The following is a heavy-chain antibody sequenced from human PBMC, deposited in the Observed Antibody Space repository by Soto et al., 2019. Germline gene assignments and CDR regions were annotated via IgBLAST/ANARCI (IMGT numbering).Heavy chain of an antibody. V-gene: IGHV3-33*01. D-gene: IGHD6-13*01. Sequence: GGSLRFSCAASGFTFSSYGMHWVRQAPGKGLEWVAVIWYDGSNKYYADSVKGRFTISRDNSKNTLYLQMNSLRAEDTAVYYCARDSAAAGAYYYYGMDVWGQGTTVTVSS. CDR3: ARDSAAAGAYYYYGMDV. CDR2: IWYDGSNK. CDR1: GFTFSSYG. J-gene: IGHJ6*02.